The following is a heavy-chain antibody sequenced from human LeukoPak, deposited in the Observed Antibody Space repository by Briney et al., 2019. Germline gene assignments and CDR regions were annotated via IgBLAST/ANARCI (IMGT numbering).Heavy chain of an antibody. V-gene: IGHV3-49*04. J-gene: IGHJ4*02. Sequence: GGSLRLSCTASGFTFGDYAMSWVRQAPGKGLEWVGFIRSKAYGGTTEYAASVKGRFTISRDDSKSIAYLQMNSLKTEDTAVYYCTRDRVLRYFDWLSKSVGYGDFDYWGQGTLVTVSS. CDR2: IRSKAYGGTT. D-gene: IGHD3-9*01. CDR3: TRDRVLRYFDWLSKSVGYGDFDY. CDR1: GFTFGDYA.